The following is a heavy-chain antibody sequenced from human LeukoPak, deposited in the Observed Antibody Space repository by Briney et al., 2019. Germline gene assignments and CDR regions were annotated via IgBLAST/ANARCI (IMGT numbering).Heavy chain of an antibody. CDR3: ARIRDGYNDAYDI. CDR1: GYTFTGYY. Sequence: ASVKVSCKASGYTFTGYYIHWVRQAPGQGLEWMGLINPGGDNTDYAQNFQGRVTMTRDTSTSTVYMGLSSLRSEDTAVYYCARIRDGYNDAYDIWGQGTMVTVSS. CDR2: INPGGDNT. V-gene: IGHV1-46*01. J-gene: IGHJ3*02. D-gene: IGHD5-24*01.